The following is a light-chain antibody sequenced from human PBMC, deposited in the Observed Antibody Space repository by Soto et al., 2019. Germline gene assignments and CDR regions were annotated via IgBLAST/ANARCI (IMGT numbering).Light chain of an antibody. J-gene: IGKJ1*01. V-gene: IGKV3-15*01. CDR3: QQYNTWPRT. CDR1: QSVSSD. CDR2: GAS. Sequence: ETVMTQSPATLSVSPGERATLSCRASQSVSSDFVWYYQKPGQAPSLLIFGASTRATGIPARFIGSRSGTEFTLTITSLQSEDFAVYYCQQYNTWPRTFGQGTKVESK.